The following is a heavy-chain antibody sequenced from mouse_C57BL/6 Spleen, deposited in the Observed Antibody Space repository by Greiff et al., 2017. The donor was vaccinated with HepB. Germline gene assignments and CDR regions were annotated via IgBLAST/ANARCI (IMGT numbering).Heavy chain of an antibody. CDR2: ISYDGSN. J-gene: IGHJ2*01. CDR1: GYSITSGYY. V-gene: IGHV3-6*01. CDR3: ARGRGLRPFDY. D-gene: IGHD2-4*01. Sequence: EVQRVESGPGLVKPSQSLSLTCSVTGYSITSGYYWNWIRQFPGNKLEWMGYISYDGSNNYNPSLKNRISITRDTSKNQFFLKLNSVTTEDTATYYCARGRGLRPFDYWGQGTTLTVSS.